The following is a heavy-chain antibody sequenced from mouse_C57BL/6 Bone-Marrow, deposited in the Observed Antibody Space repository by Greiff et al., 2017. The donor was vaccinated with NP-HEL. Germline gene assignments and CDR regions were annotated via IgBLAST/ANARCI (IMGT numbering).Heavy chain of an antibody. CDR2: ISNGGGST. V-gene: IGHV5-12*01. D-gene: IGHD2-3*01. CDR3: ARPIYDGLFYAMDY. J-gene: IGHJ4*01. Sequence: EVKVVESGGGLVQPGGSLKLSCAASGFTFSDYYMYWVRQTPEKRLEWVAYISNGGGSTYYPDTVKGRFTISRDNAKNTLYLQMSRLKSEDTAMYYCARPIYDGLFYAMDYWGQGTSVTVSS. CDR1: GFTFSDYY.